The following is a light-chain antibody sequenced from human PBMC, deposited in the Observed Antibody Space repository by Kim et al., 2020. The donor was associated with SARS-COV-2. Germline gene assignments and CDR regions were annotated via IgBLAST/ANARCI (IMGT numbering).Light chain of an antibody. Sequence: ASVGDRVTITCRATQSIGSRLAWHQQKPGKAPKVVISKASNLESGVPTRFSGSGSGTEFTLTISSLQPDDFATYYCQDYSTYSKTFGQGTKVDIK. CDR3: QDYSTYSKT. V-gene: IGKV1-5*03. J-gene: IGKJ1*01. CDR1: QSIGSR. CDR2: KAS.